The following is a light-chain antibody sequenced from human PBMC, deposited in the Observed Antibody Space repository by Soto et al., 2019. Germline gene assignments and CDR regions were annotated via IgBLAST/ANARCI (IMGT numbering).Light chain of an antibody. J-gene: IGKJ4*01. CDR3: QQYNNWAPVT. V-gene: IGKV3-15*01. CDR2: GAS. Sequence: EIVMTQSPATLSVSPGERATLSCRASQSVSSNLAWYQQKPGQAPRLLIYGASTRATGIPARFSGSGSGTEFTLTISSLQSEDFAGYYCQQYNNWAPVTFGGGTKVEIQ. CDR1: QSVSSN.